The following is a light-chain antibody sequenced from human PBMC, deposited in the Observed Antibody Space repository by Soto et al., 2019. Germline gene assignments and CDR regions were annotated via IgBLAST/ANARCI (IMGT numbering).Light chain of an antibody. J-gene: IGLJ2*01. CDR1: TSNIGSKT. CDR3: AAWHDSLNGPTVV. Sequence: QTVLTQPPSASGTPGQRVTISCSGSTSNIGSKTVNWYQQVPGTAPKLLIYSNNQRPSGVPDRFSGSKSGTSASLAISGLQSEDEADYYCAAWHDSLNGPTVVFGGGTKLTVL. CDR2: SNN. V-gene: IGLV1-44*01.